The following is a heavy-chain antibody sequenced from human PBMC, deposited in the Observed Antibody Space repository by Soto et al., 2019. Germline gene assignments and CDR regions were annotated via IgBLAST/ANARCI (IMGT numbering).Heavy chain of an antibody. CDR3: AKVLRDDNWFDP. CDR1: GFTFNSHA. Sequence: LRLSCVASGFTFNSHAMSWVRQAPGKGLEWVSSVSGGSGDINYADSVKGRFTISRDNSKNTLYLQMNSLRAEDTAVYYCAKVLRDDNWFDPWGQGTLVTVSS. CDR2: VSGGSGDI. V-gene: IGHV3-23*01. J-gene: IGHJ5*02.